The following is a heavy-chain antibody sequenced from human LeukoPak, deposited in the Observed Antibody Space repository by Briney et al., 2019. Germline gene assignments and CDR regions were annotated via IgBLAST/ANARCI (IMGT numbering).Heavy chain of an antibody. CDR3: AKDRGYSYGYLDYYMDV. J-gene: IGHJ6*03. CDR2: ISGSGGST. Sequence: GGSLRLSCAASGFTFSSYGMSWVRQAPGKGLEWVSGISGSGGSTYYADSVKGRFTISRDNSKNTLYLQMNSLRAEDTAVYYCAKDRGYSYGYLDYYMDVWGKGTTVTISS. D-gene: IGHD5-18*01. V-gene: IGHV3-23*01. CDR1: GFTFSSYG.